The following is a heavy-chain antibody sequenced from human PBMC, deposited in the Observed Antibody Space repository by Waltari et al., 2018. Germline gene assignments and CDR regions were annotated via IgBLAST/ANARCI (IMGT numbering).Heavy chain of an antibody. D-gene: IGHD3-22*01. Sequence: VQLLESGGGLVQPGGSLRLSCAASGFTFSSHALSWVRQAPGKGLEWVSVIYRDSSTYYADSVKGRFIISRDNSKNTLYLQMNSLRAEDTAVYYCAKDPRGYDTSGYCLWGQGTLVTVSS. V-gene: IGHV3-23*03. J-gene: IGHJ4*02. CDR2: IYRDSST. CDR1: GFTFSSHA. CDR3: AKDPRGYDTSGYCL.